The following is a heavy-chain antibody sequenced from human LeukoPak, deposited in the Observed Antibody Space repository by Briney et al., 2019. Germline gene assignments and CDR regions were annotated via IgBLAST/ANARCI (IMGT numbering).Heavy chain of an antibody. CDR1: GFTFDDYA. Sequence: PGGSPRLSCAASGFTFDDYAMHLVRQAPGKGLEWVSLISGDGGSTYYADSVKCRFTISRDNSKNSLYLQMNSLRTEDTALYYCAKDIYGDYSDYMDVWGKGTTVTVSS. J-gene: IGHJ6*03. V-gene: IGHV3-43*02. CDR2: ISGDGGST. D-gene: IGHD4-17*01. CDR3: AKDIYGDYSDYMDV.